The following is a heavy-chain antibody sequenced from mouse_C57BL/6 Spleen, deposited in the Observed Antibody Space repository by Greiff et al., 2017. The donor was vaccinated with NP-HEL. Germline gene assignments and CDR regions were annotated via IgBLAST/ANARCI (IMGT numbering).Heavy chain of an antibody. CDR1: GYTFSSYW. D-gene: IGHD2-3*01. CDR3: ANDGNYYWYFDV. CDR2: ILPGSGST. Sequence: QVQLQQSGAELMKPGASVKISCKATGYTFSSYWIEWVKQRPGHGLEWIGEILPGSGSTNYNEKFKAKATFTADTSSNTAYMRPSSLTSEYSAVYYCANDGNYYWYFDVWGAGTTVTVSS. V-gene: IGHV1-9*01. J-gene: IGHJ1*01.